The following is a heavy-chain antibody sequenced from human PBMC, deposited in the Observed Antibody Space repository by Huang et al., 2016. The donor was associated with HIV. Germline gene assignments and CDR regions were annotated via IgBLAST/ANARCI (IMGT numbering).Heavy chain of an antibody. CDR1: GYIFTKYG. V-gene: IGHV1-18*01. D-gene: IGHD1-1*01. CDR2: ISAYNGNT. Sequence: QVELVQSGAEVKRPGASVRVSCKAAGYIFTKYGIHWVRQAPGQGLEWMGWISAYNGNTNYAEKFQGRVTLTRDTSATTAYMELRDVTSADTAVYYCARDHWYPLQNWFDLWGQGTLVTVSS. CDR3: ARDHWYPLQNWFDL. J-gene: IGHJ5*01.